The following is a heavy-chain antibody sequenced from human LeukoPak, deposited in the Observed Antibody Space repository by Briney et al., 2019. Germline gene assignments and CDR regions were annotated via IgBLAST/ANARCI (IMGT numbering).Heavy chain of an antibody. CDR3: ARSAKLTYYYGSGSLNWFDP. J-gene: IGHJ5*02. CDR2: MNPNSGNT. Sequence: ASVKVSCKASGYTFTSYDINWVRQATGQGLEWMGWMNPNSGNTGYAQKFQGRVTMTRNTSISTAYMELSSLRSEDTAVYYCARSAKLTYYYGSGSLNWFDPWGQGTLVTVSS. D-gene: IGHD3-10*01. V-gene: IGHV1-8*01. CDR1: GYTFTSYD.